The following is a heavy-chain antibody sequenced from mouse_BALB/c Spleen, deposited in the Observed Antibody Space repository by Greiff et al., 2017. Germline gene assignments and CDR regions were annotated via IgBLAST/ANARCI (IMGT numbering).Heavy chain of an antibody. CDR1: GYSFSSSW. D-gene: IGHD1-1*01. J-gene: IGHJ4*01. CDR2: IYPGDGDT. CDR3: ARGGNYYGSSYLYYAMDY. V-gene: IGHV1-82*01. Sequence: VQLQQSGPELVKPGASVKISCKASGYSFSSSWMNWVKQRPGQGLEWIGRIYPGDGDTNYNGKFKGKATLTADKSSSTAYMQLSSLTSVDSAVYFCARGGNYYGSSYLYYAMDYWGQGTSVTVSS.